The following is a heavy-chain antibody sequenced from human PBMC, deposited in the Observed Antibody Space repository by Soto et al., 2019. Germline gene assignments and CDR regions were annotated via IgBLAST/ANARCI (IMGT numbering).Heavy chain of an antibody. CDR2: IYYSGST. CDR3: AVQYYDILTGLDY. D-gene: IGHD3-9*01. Sequence: PSETLSLTCTVSGGSISSSSYYWGWIRQPPGKGLEWIGSIYYSGSTYYNPPLKSRVTISVDTSKNQFSLKLSSVTAADTAVYYCAVQYYDILTGLDYWGQGTLVTVS. CDR1: GGSISSSSYY. J-gene: IGHJ4*02. V-gene: IGHV4-39*01.